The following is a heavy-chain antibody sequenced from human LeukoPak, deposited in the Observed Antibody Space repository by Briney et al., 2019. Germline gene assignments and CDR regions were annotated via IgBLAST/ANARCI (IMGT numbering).Heavy chain of an antibody. V-gene: IGHV1-18*01. CDR3: VREGIYLVFDL. CDR1: GYNFTTYG. D-gene: IGHD3-16*02. CDR2: IIDYDGHT. J-gene: IGHJ5*01. Sequence: ASVKVSCKASGYNFTTYGFSWVRQAPGQGPEWMGWIIDYDGHTRYSEKLKGRITLTTDRSTGTVYMELRSLTYDDTAHYYCVREGIYLVFDLWGQGTLVSVSS.